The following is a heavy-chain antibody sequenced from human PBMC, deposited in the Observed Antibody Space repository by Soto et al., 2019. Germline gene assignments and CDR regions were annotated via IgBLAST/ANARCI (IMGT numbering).Heavy chain of an antibody. Sequence: ASVKGACTPSGYTFTGYGITWVRQAPGQGLTWMGWTSSYNGNTKYAQKLQGRVTMTTDSSSSTAYMELRSLRSDDTAVYYCARYGDGSSYDLGGWGQGTLGTVSS. CDR1: GYTFTGYG. D-gene: IGHD3-3*01. V-gene: IGHV1-18*04. CDR2: TSSYNGNT. J-gene: IGHJ4*01. CDR3: ARYGDGSSYDLGG.